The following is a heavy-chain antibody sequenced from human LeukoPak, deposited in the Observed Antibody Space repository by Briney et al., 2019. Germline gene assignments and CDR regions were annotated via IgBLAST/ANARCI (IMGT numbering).Heavy chain of an antibody. Sequence: SETLSLTCTVSGYSISSGYYWGWIRQPPGKGLEWIGEINHSGSTNYNPSLKSRVTISVDTSKNQFSLKLSSVTAADTAVYYCARGLTTGYYYMDVWGKGTTVTVSS. D-gene: IGHD4-17*01. J-gene: IGHJ6*03. CDR3: ARGLTTGYYYMDV. CDR1: GYSISSGYY. CDR2: INHSGST. V-gene: IGHV4-38-2*02.